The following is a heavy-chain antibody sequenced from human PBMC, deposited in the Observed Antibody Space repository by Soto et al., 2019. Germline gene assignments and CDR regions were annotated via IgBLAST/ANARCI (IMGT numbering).Heavy chain of an antibody. CDR1: GFTFSSYG. D-gene: IGHD2-15*01. J-gene: IGHJ6*02. CDR2: ISYDGSNK. CDR3: ATVLRLYYYYYGMDV. Sequence: QVQLVESGGGVVQPGRSLRLSCAASGFTFSSYGMHWVRQAPGKGLEWVAVISYDGSNKYYADSVKGRFTISRDNSKNTLYLQMNSLRSEDTAVYYCATVLRLYYYYYGMDVWGQGTTVTVSS. V-gene: IGHV3-30*03.